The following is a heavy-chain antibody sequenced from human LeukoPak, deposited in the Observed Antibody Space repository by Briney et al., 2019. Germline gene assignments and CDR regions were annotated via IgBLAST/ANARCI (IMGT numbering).Heavy chain of an antibody. CDR2: IYYSGST. D-gene: IGHD3-10*01. V-gene: IGHV4-59*01. Sequence: SETLSLTCTVSGGSISSYYWSWIQQPPGKGLEWIGYIYYSGSTNYNPSLKSRVTISVDTSKNQFSLKLSSVTAADTAVYYCARGITMVRGVTKANWFDPWGQGTLVTVSS. CDR3: ARGITMVRGVTKANWFDP. CDR1: GGSISSYY. J-gene: IGHJ5*02.